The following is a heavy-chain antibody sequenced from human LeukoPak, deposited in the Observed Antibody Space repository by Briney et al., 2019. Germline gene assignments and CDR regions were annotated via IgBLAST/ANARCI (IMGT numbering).Heavy chain of an antibody. Sequence: ASVKVSCKVSGYTLTELSMHWVRQAPGKGLEWMGGFHPEDGETVYAQKFQGRVTMTEDTSTDTAYMELSSLRSEDTAVYYCAAGKIYCSTTSCSDDSWGQGTLVTVSS. CDR1: GYTLTELS. V-gene: IGHV1-24*01. D-gene: IGHD2-2*01. CDR3: AAGKIYCSTTSCSDDS. CDR2: FHPEDGET. J-gene: IGHJ4*02.